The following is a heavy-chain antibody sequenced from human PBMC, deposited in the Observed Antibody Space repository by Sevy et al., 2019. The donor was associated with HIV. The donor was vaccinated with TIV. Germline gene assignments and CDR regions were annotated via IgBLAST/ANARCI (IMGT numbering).Heavy chain of an antibody. J-gene: IGHJ3*02. CDR2: ISYSGRN. V-gene: IGHV4-31*03. CDR3: ARANAYLTSDAFDI. CDR1: GGTISSLNYY. Sequence: SETLSLTCTVSGGTISSLNYYWTRIRQHPGKGQEWIGYISYSGRNLYNPSLKSRVTISVDTSKNQFSLKLSSVTAADTAVYYCARANAYLTSDAFDIWGQGTMVTVSS. D-gene: IGHD1-26*01.